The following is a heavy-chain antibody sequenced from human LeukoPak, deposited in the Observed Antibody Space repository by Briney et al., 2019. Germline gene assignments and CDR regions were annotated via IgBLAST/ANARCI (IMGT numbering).Heavy chain of an antibody. CDR2: ITDSGEVT. Sequence: PGGSLRLSCPASRFTFTTYALSWVRQAPGKGLEWVSGITDSGEVTYYTDSVKGRFTISRDNSKNTLYLQMNSLRAEDTAVYYCANWDRVAAGIDYWGQGTLVTVSS. CDR1: RFTFTTYA. CDR3: ANWDRVAAGIDY. V-gene: IGHV3-23*01. D-gene: IGHD6-13*01. J-gene: IGHJ4*02.